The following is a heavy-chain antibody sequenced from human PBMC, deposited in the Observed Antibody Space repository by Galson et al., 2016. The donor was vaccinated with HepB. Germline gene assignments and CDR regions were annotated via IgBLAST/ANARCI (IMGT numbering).Heavy chain of an antibody. D-gene: IGHD1-26*01. CDR2: IYWDDDN. V-gene: IGHV2-5*02. J-gene: IGHJ4*02. CDR3: ARYLDPVFDY. CDR1: GFSLTTTGVG. Sequence: PALVKPTQTLTLTCTFSGFSLTTTGVGVGWIRQPPGKALEWLALIYWDDDNRYSPSLKSRLTITKHTSKNQVVLTLTDIDPVDTGTYFCARYLDPVFDYWGQGILLTVSS.